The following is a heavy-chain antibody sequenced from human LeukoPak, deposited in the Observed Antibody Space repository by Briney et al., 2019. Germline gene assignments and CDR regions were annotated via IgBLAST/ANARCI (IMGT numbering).Heavy chain of an antibody. CDR3: AREPPQAGPNHIICAFDY. D-gene: IGHD1-14*01. J-gene: IGHJ3*01. CDR1: GGSISSYY. V-gene: IGHV4-4*07. CDR2: INTSGST. Sequence: SETLSLTCTVSGGSISSYYWSWIRQPAGKGLEWIGRINTSGSTNYNPSLKSRVTISVDKSKNQFSLKLSSVTAADTAVYYCAREPPQAGPNHIICAFDYWGQGTMVTVSS.